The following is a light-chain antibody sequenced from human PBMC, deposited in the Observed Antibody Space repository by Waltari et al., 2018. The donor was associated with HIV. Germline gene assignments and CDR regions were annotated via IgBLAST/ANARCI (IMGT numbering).Light chain of an antibody. Sequence: QFVLTQPPSVSAAPGQTVTISCSGSGANIGSHSVSWYQQLPGTAPKLLIYDNNKRPAGSPDRFAGSKSGASATLGITGLQTGDEADYYCGTWDSRLSAVFGGGTKVTVV. CDR1: GANIGSHS. J-gene: IGLJ3*02. CDR2: DNN. CDR3: GTWDSRLSAV. V-gene: IGLV1-51*01.